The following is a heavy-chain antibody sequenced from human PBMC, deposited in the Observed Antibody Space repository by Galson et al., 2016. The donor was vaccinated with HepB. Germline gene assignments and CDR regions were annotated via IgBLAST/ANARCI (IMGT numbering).Heavy chain of an antibody. CDR2: TYYRSKWYN. CDR1: GDSVSSNSAA. Sequence: CAISGDSVSSNSAAWNWIRQSPSRGLEWLGRTYYRSKWYNDYAVSVKSRITINPDTSKNQFSLQLNSVTPEDTAVYYCARVRVATGEYYFDYWGQGTLVTVSS. CDR3: ARVRVATGEYYFDY. J-gene: IGHJ4*02. D-gene: IGHD5-12*01. V-gene: IGHV6-1*01.